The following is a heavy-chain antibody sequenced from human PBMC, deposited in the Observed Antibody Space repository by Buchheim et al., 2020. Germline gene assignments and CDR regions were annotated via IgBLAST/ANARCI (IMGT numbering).Heavy chain of an antibody. J-gene: IGHJ4*02. D-gene: IGHD6-19*01. CDR2: IYYSGIT. CDR1: GGSINTYY. Sequence: QVQLQVSGPGLVRSSETLSLTCTVSGGSINTYYWSWIRQSPGKGLEWIGYIYYSGITNYNPSLTSRVTISVDTSQHQFSLKLTSVTAADTAVYYCARGGGWSHYLDFWGQGAL. CDR3: ARGGGWSHYLDF. V-gene: IGHV4-59*01.